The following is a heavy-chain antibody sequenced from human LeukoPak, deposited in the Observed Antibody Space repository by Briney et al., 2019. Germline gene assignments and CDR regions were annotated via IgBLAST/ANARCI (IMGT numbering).Heavy chain of an antibody. D-gene: IGHD6-19*01. CDR3: AKDLALAGTGGGFDV. J-gene: IGHJ3*01. CDR2: ISADDKA. CDR1: GFTFTTYA. Sequence: GGALRLSCAASGFTFTTYAINWVRQAPGKGLEWVAGISADDKAYYADSVQGRFTISRDNSKNTVSLQMSSLRAADTALYYCAKDLALAGTGGGFDVWGQGTRVAVSS. V-gene: IGHV3-23*01.